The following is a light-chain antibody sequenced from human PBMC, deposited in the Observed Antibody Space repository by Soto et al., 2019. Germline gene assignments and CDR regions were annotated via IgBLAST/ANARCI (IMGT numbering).Light chain of an antibody. CDR2: GAS. Sequence: EIVLTQSPGTLSLSPGERATLSCRASQSVSSSYLAWYQQKPGQAPRLLIYGASSRATGIPDRFSGSGSGTDFTLTISRLEPDDFAVYYCQQYGSSPKTFGHGTKVEIK. J-gene: IGKJ1*01. CDR3: QQYGSSPKT. V-gene: IGKV3-20*01. CDR1: QSVSSSY.